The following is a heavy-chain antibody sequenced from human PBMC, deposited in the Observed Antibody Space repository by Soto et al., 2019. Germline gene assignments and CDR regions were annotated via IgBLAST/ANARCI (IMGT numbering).Heavy chain of an antibody. V-gene: IGHV5-51*01. Sequence: GESLKISCKGSGYSFTSYWIGWVRQMPGKGLEWMGIIYPGDSDTRYSPSFQGQVTISADKSISTAYLQWSSLKASDTAMYYCARSFSPYYYGSGSEFYGMDVWGQGTTVTV. D-gene: IGHD3-10*01. CDR3: ARSFSPYYYGSGSEFYGMDV. CDR2: IYPGDSDT. J-gene: IGHJ6*02. CDR1: GYSFTSYW.